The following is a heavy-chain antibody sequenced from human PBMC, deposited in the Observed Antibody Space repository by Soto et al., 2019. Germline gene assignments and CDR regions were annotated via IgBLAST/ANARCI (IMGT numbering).Heavy chain of an antibody. V-gene: IGHV1-69*08. J-gene: IGHJ4*02. CDR1: GYTFSRHT. CDR2: IIPVPGIA. Sequence: QVQLVQSGAEVKKPGSSVKVSCKTSGYTFSRHTINWVRQAPGQGLEWMGRIIPVPGIANYAENCQGRVTVTADKSTSTAYMELSSLRSEDTAVYYCARDKGDGYNLYYFDYWGQGTLVTVSS. D-gene: IGHD1-1*01. CDR3: ARDKGDGYNLYYFDY.